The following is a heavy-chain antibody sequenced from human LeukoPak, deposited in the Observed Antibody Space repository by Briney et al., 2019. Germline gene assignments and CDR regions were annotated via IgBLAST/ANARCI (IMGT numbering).Heavy chain of an antibody. D-gene: IGHD3-9*01. CDR3: AKGEYFDWLDPYFDY. Sequence: PGGSLRLPCAASGFTFSSYGMSWVRQAPGKGLEWVSAISGSGGSTYYADSVKGRFTISRDNSKNTLYLQMNSLRAEDTAVYYCAKGEYFDWLDPYFDYWGQGTLVTVSS. CDR2: ISGSGGST. CDR1: GFTFSSYG. V-gene: IGHV3-23*01. J-gene: IGHJ4*02.